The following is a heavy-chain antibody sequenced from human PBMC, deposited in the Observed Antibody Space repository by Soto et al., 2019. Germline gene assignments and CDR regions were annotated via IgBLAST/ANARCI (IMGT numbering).Heavy chain of an antibody. Sequence: EVQLLESGGGLVQPGGSLRLSCAASGFTFGRHAMIWVRQTPGKGLEWVSAISGSGGSAYYADSVKGRFTISRDNSINTLYPQMYSLRAEDTALYYCSKEPYSDFWSAYYYFDYWGLGTLVTVSS. J-gene: IGHJ4*02. CDR3: SKEPYSDFWSAYYYFDY. V-gene: IGHV3-23*01. CDR2: ISGSGGSA. CDR1: GFTFGRHA. D-gene: IGHD3-3*01.